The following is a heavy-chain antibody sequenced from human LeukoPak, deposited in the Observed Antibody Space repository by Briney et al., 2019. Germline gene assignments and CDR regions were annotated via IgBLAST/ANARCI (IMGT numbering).Heavy chain of an antibody. V-gene: IGHV3-21*01. D-gene: IGHD3-22*01. J-gene: IGHJ4*02. CDR2: ISVRSNYI. Sequence: PGGSLRLSCLASGYTFSSYSINWVRQAPGKGLEGVSSISVRSNYIYYADSVRGRFRISRDDARDSLYLQMNSLRAEDTAVYYCVRLRRNSDTSGFYYYYDCWGQGTLGTVSA. CDR3: VRLRRNSDTSGFYYYYDC. CDR1: GYTFSSYS.